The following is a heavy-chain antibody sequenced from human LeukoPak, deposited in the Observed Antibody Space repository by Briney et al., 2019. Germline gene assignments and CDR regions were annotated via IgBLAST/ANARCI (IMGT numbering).Heavy chain of an antibody. V-gene: IGHV3-23*01. Sequence: PGGSLRLFCAASGFTFSSYAMGWVRQAPGKGLEWVSSIRSTGGNTYYADSVKGRFTISRDNSKNTLYLQMNSLRAEDTAVYYCARAALYLAAMRYYYYGMDVWGQGTTVTVSS. CDR2: IRSTGGNT. J-gene: IGHJ6*02. CDR1: GFTFSSYA. D-gene: IGHD2-2*01. CDR3: ARAALYLAAMRYYYYGMDV.